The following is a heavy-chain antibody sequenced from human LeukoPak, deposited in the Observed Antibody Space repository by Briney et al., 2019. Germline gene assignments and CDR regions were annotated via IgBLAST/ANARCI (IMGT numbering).Heavy chain of an antibody. CDR1: GGSISSGDYY. V-gene: IGHV4-30-4*01. CDR3: AREKRGSYCLDY. D-gene: IGHD1-26*01. J-gene: IGHJ4*02. Sequence: SETLSLTCTVSGGSISSGDYYWSWIRQPPGKGLEWIGYIYYSGSTNYNPSLKSRVTISVDTSKNQFSLKLSSVTAADTAVYYCAREKRGSYCLDYWGQGTLVTVSS. CDR2: IYYSGST.